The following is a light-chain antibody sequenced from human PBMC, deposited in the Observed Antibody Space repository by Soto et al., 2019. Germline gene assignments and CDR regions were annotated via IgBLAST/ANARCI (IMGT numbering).Light chain of an antibody. CDR3: QQYGSSPWT. J-gene: IGKJ1*01. CDR1: QSVSSSF. V-gene: IGKV3-20*01. CDR2: GAS. Sequence: EIVLTQSPGTLSLSQGEGATLSCRASQSVSSSFFAWYQQKPGQAPRLLIYGASSRATGLPDRFSGSGSGTDFTLTISSLEAEDFAVYYCQQYGSSPWTFGQGTRVETK.